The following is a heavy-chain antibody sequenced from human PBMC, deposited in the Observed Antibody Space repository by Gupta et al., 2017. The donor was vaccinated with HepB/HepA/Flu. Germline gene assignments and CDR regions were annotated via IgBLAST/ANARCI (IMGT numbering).Heavy chain of an antibody. Sequence: EVQVLESGGGLVQPGGSLRLSCAASGFTFNSYAMSWVRQAPGKGVDWVSSISGSGATTNYADSVKGRFTISRDNSKNMLYLQMDSLRAEDTAVYYCAENSDVCSNYPEYFQHWGQVTLVTVST. D-gene: IGHD2-2*01. V-gene: IGHV3-23*01. J-gene: IGHJ1*01. CDR1: GFTFNSYA. CDR2: ISGSGATT. CDR3: AENSDVCSNYPEYFQH.